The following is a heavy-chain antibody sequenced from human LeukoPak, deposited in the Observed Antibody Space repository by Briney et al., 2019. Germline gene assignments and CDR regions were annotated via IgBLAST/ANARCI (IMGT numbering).Heavy chain of an antibody. J-gene: IGHJ4*02. CDR1: GFTFSSYS. D-gene: IGHD3-3*01. CDR2: ISSSSYI. V-gene: IGHV3-21*01. Sequence: TGGSLRLSCAASGFTFSSYSMNWVRQAPGKGLEWVSSISSSSYIYYADSVKGRFTISRDNAKNSLYLQTNSLRAEDTAVYYCARGIYYDFWSGYPTFDYWGQGTLVTVSS. CDR3: ARGIYYDFWSGYPTFDY.